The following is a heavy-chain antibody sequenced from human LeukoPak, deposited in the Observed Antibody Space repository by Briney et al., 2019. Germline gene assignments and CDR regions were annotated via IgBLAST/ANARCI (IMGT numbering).Heavy chain of an antibody. CDR2: IDPSGTT. J-gene: IGHJ6*03. D-gene: IGHD3-10*01. Sequence: SETLSLTCAIYGGSFSGDYWSWIRQPPGKGLEWIGEIDPSGTTNYNPSLKSRVTISGDTSKNQFSLNLTSVTAADTAVYYCAGDTDDYSYMDVWGKGTTVTVSS. CDR3: AGDTDDYSYMDV. V-gene: IGHV4-34*01. CDR1: GGSFSGDY.